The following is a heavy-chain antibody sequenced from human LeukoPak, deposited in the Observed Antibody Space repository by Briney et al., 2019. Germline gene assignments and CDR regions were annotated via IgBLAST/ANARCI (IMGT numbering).Heavy chain of an antibody. CDR3: ARGGESMVRGVQYYFDY. CDR2: IYHSGST. J-gene: IGHJ4*02. D-gene: IGHD3-10*01. Sequence: PSETLSLTCAVSGGSISSSNWWSWVRQPPGKGLEWIGEIYHSGSTNYNPSLKSRVTISVDKSKNQFSLKLSSVTAADTAVYYCARGGESMVRGVQYYFDYWGQGTLVTVSS. CDR1: GGSISSSNW. V-gene: IGHV4-4*02.